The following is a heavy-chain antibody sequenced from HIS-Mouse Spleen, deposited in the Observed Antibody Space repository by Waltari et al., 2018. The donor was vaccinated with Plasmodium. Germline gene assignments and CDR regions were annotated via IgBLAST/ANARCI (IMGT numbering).Heavy chain of an antibody. CDR2: ISYDGSNK. CDR1: GFTFSSYG. CDR3: AKAQGVINFDY. J-gene: IGHJ4*02. V-gene: IGHV3-30*18. Sequence: QVQLVESGGGVVQPGRSLRLSCAASGFTFSSYGMHWFRQAPGKGLEWVAVISYDGSNKYYADSVKGRFTISRDNSKNTLYLQMNSLRAEDTAVYYCAKAQGVINFDYWGQGTLVTGSS. D-gene: IGHD3-16*01.